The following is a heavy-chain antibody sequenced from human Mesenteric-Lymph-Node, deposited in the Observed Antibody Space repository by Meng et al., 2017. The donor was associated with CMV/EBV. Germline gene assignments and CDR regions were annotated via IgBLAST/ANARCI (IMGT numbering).Heavy chain of an antibody. V-gene: IGHV3-23*01. Sequence: GESLKISCAASGFTFSTYHMSWFRQAPGKGLEWVLRIRGTDGTASYSDSVKGRFTISRDISQNTLYLQMNSLRAEDTAVYYCAKGAIVGVTAPDYWGQGTLVTVSS. CDR2: IRGTDGTA. CDR3: AKGAIVGVTAPDY. J-gene: IGHJ4*02. CDR1: GFTFSTYH. D-gene: IGHD3-3*01.